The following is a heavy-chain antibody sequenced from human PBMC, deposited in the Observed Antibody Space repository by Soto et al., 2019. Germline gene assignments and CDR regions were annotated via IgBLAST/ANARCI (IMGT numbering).Heavy chain of an antibody. CDR2: ISTYDGNT. CDR1: GYTFITYG. V-gene: IGHV1-18*01. CDR3: ARGPTDYYDNSSNYFLDY. J-gene: IGHJ4*02. D-gene: IGHD3-22*01. Sequence: QVQLVQFGAEVKKPGASGKAAGKASGYTFITYGVSWVRQAPGQGLDWLGWISTYDGNTRYAERIHGIVTMTTDTTTNTAYMELRNLRSDDTAVYYCARGPTDYYDNSSNYFLDYWGQGPLVTVSS.